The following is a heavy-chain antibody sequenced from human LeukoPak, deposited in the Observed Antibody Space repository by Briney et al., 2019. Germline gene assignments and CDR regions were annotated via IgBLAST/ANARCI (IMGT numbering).Heavy chain of an antibody. V-gene: IGHV3-30*04. CDR1: GFSFSSYA. CDR2: ISYNGGRK. J-gene: IGHJ4*02. Sequence: GRSLRLSCAASGFSFSSYAIHWVRQAPGKGLEWVALISYNGGRKDYADSVKGRFTIDRDNSKNTVYLQMNSLRPDDTGIYSCARQESRNCQYEGLDYWGQGNLVTVSS. CDR3: ARQESRNCQYEGLDY. D-gene: IGHD2-15*01.